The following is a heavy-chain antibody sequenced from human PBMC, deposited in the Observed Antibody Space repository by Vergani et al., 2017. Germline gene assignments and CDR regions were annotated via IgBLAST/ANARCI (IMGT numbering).Heavy chain of an antibody. CDR1: GFSLSASAPG. CDR2: VYWNDEK. J-gene: IGHJ6*02. V-gene: IGHV2-5*01. Sequence: QITLKESGPTLVKPTQTLTLTCTFSGFSLSASAPGVAWIRQPPGKALEWLGVVYWNDEKRYTPSLKSRLTITKDTSKSQVVLTMTNMERVDTATYYCARIHVTWADFWSGPNYYYYYGMDVWGQGTTVTVSS. D-gene: IGHD3-3*01. CDR3: ARIHVTWADFWSGPNYYYYYGMDV.